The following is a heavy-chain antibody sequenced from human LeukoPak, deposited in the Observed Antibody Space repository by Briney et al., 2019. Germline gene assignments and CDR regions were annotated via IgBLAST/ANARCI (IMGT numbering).Heavy chain of an antibody. CDR2: IKEDGSEK. CDR3: ASKGGSFTISGVVYNDAFAI. J-gene: IGHJ3*02. D-gene: IGHD3-3*01. Sequence: SSFYWGWIRLPPRKGLEWVANIKEDGSEKNYVDSAKGRFTISRDNAKNSLYLQMNNLRAEDTAVYYCASKGGSFTISGVVYNDAFAIWGQGTMVTVSA. V-gene: IGHV3-7*01. CDR1: SSFY.